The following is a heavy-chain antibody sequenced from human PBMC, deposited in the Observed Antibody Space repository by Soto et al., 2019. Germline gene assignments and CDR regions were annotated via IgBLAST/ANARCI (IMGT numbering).Heavy chain of an antibody. V-gene: IGHV4-39*07. CDR2: IYYSGST. D-gene: IGHD3-16*01. CDR3: AAGGGSKTF. J-gene: IGHJ4*02. CDR1: GGSISSSSYY. Sequence: PSETLSLTCTVSGGSISSSSYYWGWIRQPPGKGLEWIGSIYYSGSTYYNPSLKSRVTISLDTSKNQFSLKLTSMTAADTAVYYCAAGGGSKTFWGQGILVTVSS.